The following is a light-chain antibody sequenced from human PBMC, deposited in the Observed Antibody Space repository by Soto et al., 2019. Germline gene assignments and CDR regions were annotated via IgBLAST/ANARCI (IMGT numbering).Light chain of an antibody. CDR2: GAS. CDR1: HGISSH. CDR3: QQRNNWPPN. V-gene: IGKV3D-15*01. J-gene: IGKJ5*01. Sequence: EIVMTQSPATLSASPGERATLSCRASHGISSHLAWYQQKPGQPPRLLIYGASSRATGIPGRFSGGGSGTDFTLTISSLEPEDFAVYYCQQRNNWPPNFGQGTRLEIK.